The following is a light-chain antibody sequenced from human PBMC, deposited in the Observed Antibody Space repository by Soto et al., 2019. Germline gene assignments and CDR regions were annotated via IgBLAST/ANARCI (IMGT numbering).Light chain of an antibody. CDR1: RNVRTD. CDR2: DAS. V-gene: IGKV3-11*01. J-gene: IGKJ4*01. CDR3: HQRSDWPPLPT. Sequence: EIVLTQSPATLSLSPWDRATLSCSASRNVRTDLAWYQQKPGQAPRILIYDASKRAPGIPARFSGSGSGTDFTLIISSLEPEDFAVYYCHQRSDWPPLPTFGGGTELKVK.